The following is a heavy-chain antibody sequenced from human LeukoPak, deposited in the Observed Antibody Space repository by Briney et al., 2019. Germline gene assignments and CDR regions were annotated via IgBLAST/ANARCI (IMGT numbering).Heavy chain of an antibody. Sequence: GGSLRLSCAASWSTVSSSYMNWVRQAPGKGLEWVSLIFSGGGTYYADSVKGRFTISRDNSKNTLFLQMNSLRAEDTAVYYCARGGVVYPDSFDIWGRGTMVTVSS. D-gene: IGHD2-15*01. CDR3: ARGGVVYPDSFDI. V-gene: IGHV3-66*01. CDR1: WSTVSSSY. J-gene: IGHJ3*02. CDR2: IFSGGGT.